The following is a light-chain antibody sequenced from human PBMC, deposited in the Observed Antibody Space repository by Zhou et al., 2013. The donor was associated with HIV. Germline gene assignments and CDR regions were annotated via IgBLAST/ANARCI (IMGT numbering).Light chain of an antibody. Sequence: EIVLTQSPDTLSLSPGERATLSCRASQSVSSNYLAWYQQKPGQAPRLLIYGASSRATGIPDRFSGSGSGTDFTLTISRLEPEDFAVYYCHHYGTSSWTFGQGTKVEIK. CDR1: QSVSSNY. CDR2: GAS. CDR3: HHYGTSSWT. V-gene: IGKV3-20*01. J-gene: IGKJ1*01.